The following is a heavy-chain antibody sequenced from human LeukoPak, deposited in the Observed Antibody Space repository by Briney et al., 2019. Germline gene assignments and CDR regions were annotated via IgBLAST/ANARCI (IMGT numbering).Heavy chain of an antibody. V-gene: IGHV1-69*02. J-gene: IGHJ4*02. Sequence: GSSVKVSCKASGGTFSSYTISWVRQAPGRGLEWMGRIIPILGIANYAQKFQGRVTITADKSTSTAYMELSSLRSEDTAVYYCARGGYSGHGVFDYWGQGTLVTVSS. D-gene: IGHD5-12*01. CDR2: IIPILGIA. CDR3: ARGGYSGHGVFDY. CDR1: GGTFSSYT.